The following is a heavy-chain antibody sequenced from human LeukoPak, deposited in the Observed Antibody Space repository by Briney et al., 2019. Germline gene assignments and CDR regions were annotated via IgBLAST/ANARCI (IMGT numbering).Heavy chain of an antibody. D-gene: IGHD2-2*01. CDR3: ARDRAADIVVVPAAPGGWFDP. CDR2: ISSGSSTI. CDR1: GFTFSFYS. J-gene: IGHJ5*02. Sequence: GGSLRLSCAASGFTFSFYSMNWVRQAPGKGLEWVSYISSGSSTIYYADSVKGRFTISRDNAKNSLYLQMNSLRAEDTAVYYCARDRAADIVVVPAAPGGWFDPWGQGTLVTVSS. V-gene: IGHV3-48*01.